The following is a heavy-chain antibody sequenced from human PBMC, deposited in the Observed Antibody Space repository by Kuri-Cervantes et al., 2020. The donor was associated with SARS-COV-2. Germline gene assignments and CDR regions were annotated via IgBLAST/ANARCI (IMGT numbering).Heavy chain of an antibody. Sequence: GSLRLSCTVSGGSISSSSYYWGWIRQPPGKGLEWIGSIYYSGSTYYNPSLKSRVTISVDTSKNQFSLKLSSVTAADTAVYYCARGMTGAGYCSSTSCYYWYFDLWGRGTLVTVSS. CDR2: IYYSGST. J-gene: IGHJ2*01. D-gene: IGHD2-2*01. CDR3: ARGMTGAGYCSSTSCYYWYFDL. V-gene: IGHV4-39*01. CDR1: GGSISSSSYY.